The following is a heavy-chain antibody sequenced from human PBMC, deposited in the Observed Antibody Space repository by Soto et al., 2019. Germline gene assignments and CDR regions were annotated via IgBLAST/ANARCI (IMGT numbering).Heavy chain of an antibody. CDR2: ISGSGGST. CDR3: AKHQVVVAATNPLGDFDY. Sequence: GGSLRLSCAASGFTFSSYAMSWVRQAPGKGLEWVSAISGSGGSTYYADSVKGRFTISRDNSKNTLYLQMNSLRAEDTAVYYCAKHQVVVAATNPLGDFDYWGQGTLVTVSS. V-gene: IGHV3-23*01. D-gene: IGHD2-15*01. CDR1: GFTFSSYA. J-gene: IGHJ4*02.